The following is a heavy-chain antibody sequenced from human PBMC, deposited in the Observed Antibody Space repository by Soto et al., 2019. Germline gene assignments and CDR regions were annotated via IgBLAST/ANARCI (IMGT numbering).Heavy chain of an antibody. D-gene: IGHD2-21*02. V-gene: IGHV1-46*01. CDR1: GYTFTTYH. Sequence: ASVKVSCKASGYTFTTYHMHWVRQAPGQGLEWMGIINPGGGSTSYAQKFQGRVTMTRDTSTSTVYMELSSLRSDDTAVYYCARDEKCGGDCTTALYGMDVWGQGTTVTVSS. CDR3: ARDEKCGGDCTTALYGMDV. J-gene: IGHJ6*02. CDR2: INPGGGST.